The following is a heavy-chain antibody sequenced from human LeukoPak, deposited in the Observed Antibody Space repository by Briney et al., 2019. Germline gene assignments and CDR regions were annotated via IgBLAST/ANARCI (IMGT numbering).Heavy chain of an antibody. D-gene: IGHD6-6*01. Sequence: ASMKVSCKASGYSFTGYYIHWVRQAPGQGLEWMGWINPDGGVTKSAQNFQGRVTMTTDTSTSTAYMELRSLRSDDTAVYYCARAGFGWLVDWFDPWGQGTLVTVSS. CDR1: GYSFTGYY. J-gene: IGHJ5*02. CDR2: INPDGGVT. CDR3: ARAGFGWLVDWFDP. V-gene: IGHV1-2*02.